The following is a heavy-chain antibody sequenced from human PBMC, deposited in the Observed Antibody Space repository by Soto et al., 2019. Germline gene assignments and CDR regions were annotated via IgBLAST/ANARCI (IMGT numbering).Heavy chain of an antibody. CDR1: GGTFGTYA. V-gene: IGHV1-69*06. CDR2: YMPTLGTA. Sequence: VQLVQSGAEVKKPGSSVRVSCKASGGTFGTYAINWVRQAPGQGPAWMGGYMPTLGTANHDQRVQGRGTLSPDISTSTADRERSSLTSEDTAVYYCARGQSATGLPVASPPNEEGDNGGQGTLVTVSS. CDR3: ARGQSATGLPVASPPNEEGDN. J-gene: IGHJ3*02. D-gene: IGHD6-19*01.